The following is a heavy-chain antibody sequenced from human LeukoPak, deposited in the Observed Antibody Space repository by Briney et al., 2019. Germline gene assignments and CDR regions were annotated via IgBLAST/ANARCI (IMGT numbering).Heavy chain of an antibody. V-gene: IGHV4-4*07. CDR1: GGSISSYY. Sequence: SETLSLTCTVSGGSISSYYWSWIRQPAGKGLEWIGRIYTSGSTNYNPSLKSRVTISVDTSKNQFSLKLSSVTAADTAVYYCARGGVGGSSWYDGGGTVEWFDPWGQGTLVTVSS. J-gene: IGHJ5*02. CDR3: ARGGVGGSSWYDGGGTVEWFDP. D-gene: IGHD6-13*01. CDR2: IYTSGST.